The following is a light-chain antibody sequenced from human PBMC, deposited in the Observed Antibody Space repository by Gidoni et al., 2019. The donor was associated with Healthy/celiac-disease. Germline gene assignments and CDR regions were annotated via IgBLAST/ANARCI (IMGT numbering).Light chain of an antibody. V-gene: IGKV3-15*01. Sequence: ETVLTQSPVTLSVSPGERATLPCRASQSVSSNLDWYQQKPGQAPRLLIYGASTRATGIPARFSGSGSGTEFTLTISSLQFEYFAVYYCQQYNSWPPLTFGGGTKVEIK. CDR3: QQYNSWPPLT. J-gene: IGKJ4*01. CDR1: QSVSSN. CDR2: GAS.